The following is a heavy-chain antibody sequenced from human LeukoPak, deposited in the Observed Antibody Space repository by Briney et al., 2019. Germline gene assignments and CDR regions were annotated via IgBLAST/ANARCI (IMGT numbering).Heavy chain of an antibody. Sequence: SQTLSLTCAVSGDSITSSSCNWSWIRQPPGRGLEWIGYISQSGNSYFTPSLNSRATISVDKSKNSFSLNLNFVTAADTAVYYCARQVAGPYYFDYWGQGTLVTVSS. D-gene: IGHD6-19*01. V-gene: IGHV4-30-2*01. CDR3: ARQVAGPYYFDY. J-gene: IGHJ4*02. CDR2: ISQSGNS. CDR1: GDSITSSSCN.